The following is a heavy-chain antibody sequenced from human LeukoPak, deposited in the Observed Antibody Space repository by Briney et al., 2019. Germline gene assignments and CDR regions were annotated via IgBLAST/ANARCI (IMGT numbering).Heavy chain of an antibody. CDR2: IIPILGIA. CDR1: GGTFSSYA. V-gene: IGHV1-69*04. D-gene: IGHD2-2*01. Sequence: SVKVSCKASGGTFSSYAISWVRQAPGQGLEWMGRIIPILGIANYAQKFQGRVTITADKSTSTAYMELSSLRSEDTAVYYCASERCCSSTSCYDCYYYYGMDVWGQGTMVSVSS. CDR3: ASERCCSSTSCYDCYYYYGMDV. J-gene: IGHJ6*02.